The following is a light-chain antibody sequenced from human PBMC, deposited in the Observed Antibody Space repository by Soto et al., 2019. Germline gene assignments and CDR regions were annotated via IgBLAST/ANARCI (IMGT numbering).Light chain of an antibody. V-gene: IGLV2-8*01. CDR2: DVF. J-gene: IGLJ1*01. CDR1: SCDVGGYNF. Sequence: QSALTQPPSASGSPGQSVTISCTGTSCDVGGYNFVSWYQQHPGKAPRLMIYDVFKRASGVPHRFSGSKSGNTASLTVSGLQAEDEAEYYCSSYAGFEKLVSGTGTKLTVL. CDR3: SSYAGFEKLV.